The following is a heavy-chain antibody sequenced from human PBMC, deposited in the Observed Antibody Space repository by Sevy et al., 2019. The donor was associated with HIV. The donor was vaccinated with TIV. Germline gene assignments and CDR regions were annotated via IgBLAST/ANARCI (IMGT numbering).Heavy chain of an antibody. CDR2: IKSKTDGGTT. J-gene: IGHJ4*02. D-gene: IGHD2-2*01. CDR3: TTLHGDIVVVPAAP. Sequence: GGSLRLSCAASGFNFNNYGMHWVRQAPGKGLEWVGRIKSKTDGGTTDYAAPVKGRFTISRDDSKNTLYLQMNSLKTEDTAVYYCTTLHGDIVVVPAAPGGQGTLVTVSS. V-gene: IGHV3-15*07. CDR1: GFNFNNYG.